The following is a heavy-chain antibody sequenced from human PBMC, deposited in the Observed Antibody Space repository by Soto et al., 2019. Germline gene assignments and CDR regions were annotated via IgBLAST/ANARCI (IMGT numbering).Heavy chain of an antibody. CDR1: GFTFSSYW. CDR2: IKQDGSEK. D-gene: IGHD3-22*01. V-gene: IGHV3-7*01. J-gene: IGHJ4*02. Sequence: EVQLVESGGGLVQPGGSLRLSCAASGFTFSSYWMSWVRQAPGKGLEWVANIKQDGSEKYYVDSVKGRFTISRDNAKNSLYLQMNSLRAEDTAVYYCARPGPTTYYYDSRRVYWGQGTLVTVSS. CDR3: ARPGPTTYYYDSRRVY.